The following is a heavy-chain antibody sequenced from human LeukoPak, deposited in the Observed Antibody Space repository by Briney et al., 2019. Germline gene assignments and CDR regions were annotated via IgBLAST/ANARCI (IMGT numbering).Heavy chain of an antibody. CDR2: ISSSGSTI. Sequence: GGSLTLSCAASGFTFSSYEMNWVRQPPGKGLEWVSYISSSGSTIYYADSVKGRFTISRDNAKNSLYLQMNSLRAEDTAVYYCARDRYCSSTSCSSDAFDIWGQGTMVTVSS. CDR3: ARDRYCSSTSCSSDAFDI. CDR1: GFTFSSYE. D-gene: IGHD2-2*01. J-gene: IGHJ3*02. V-gene: IGHV3-48*03.